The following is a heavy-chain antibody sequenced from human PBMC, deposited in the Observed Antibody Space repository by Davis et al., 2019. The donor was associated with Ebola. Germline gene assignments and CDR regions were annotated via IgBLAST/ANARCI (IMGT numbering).Heavy chain of an antibody. Sequence: PGGSLRLSCVASGFTLSNSAMRWVRQAPGKGLEWVSSITGGGDSTYYADSVKGRFTISRDNARNTVSLQMNSLRAEDTALYYCARSSYQPDWWGQGTLVTVSS. CDR3: ARSSYQPDW. CDR2: ITGGGDST. D-gene: IGHD2-2*01. J-gene: IGHJ4*02. CDR1: GFTLSNSA. V-gene: IGHV3-23*01.